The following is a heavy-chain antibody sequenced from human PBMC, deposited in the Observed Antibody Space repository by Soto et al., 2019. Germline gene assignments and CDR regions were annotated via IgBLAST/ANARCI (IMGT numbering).Heavy chain of an antibody. Sequence: QLQLHESGPGLVKPSETLSLTCSVSGGSISSNNYYWGWIHQPPGKGLEWIGNIYYNGFTYYNPSLKSRVTISVDTSKNQFSLKLTSVTATDTAVYYCARQGDFWSGSGDFDYWDQGILVPVSS. CDR3: ARQGDFWSGSGDFDY. CDR2: IYYNGFT. J-gene: IGHJ4*02. CDR1: GGSISSNNYY. D-gene: IGHD3-3*01. V-gene: IGHV4-39*01.